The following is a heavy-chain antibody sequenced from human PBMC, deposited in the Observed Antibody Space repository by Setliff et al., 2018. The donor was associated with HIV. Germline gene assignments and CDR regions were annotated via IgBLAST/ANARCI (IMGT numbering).Heavy chain of an antibody. J-gene: IGHJ4*02. CDR3: ARDQSVAGPTTSDY. CDR1: GFSFSNYG. D-gene: IGHD2-15*01. Sequence: PGGSLRLSCAASGFSFSNYGMHWVRQAPGKGLEWVAVIWYDGSEKYYMDSVKGRFTVSRDNAKNTLFLQMNSLRAEDTGVYYCARDQSVAGPTTSDYWGQGTLVTVSS. V-gene: IGHV3-33*01. CDR2: IWYDGSEK.